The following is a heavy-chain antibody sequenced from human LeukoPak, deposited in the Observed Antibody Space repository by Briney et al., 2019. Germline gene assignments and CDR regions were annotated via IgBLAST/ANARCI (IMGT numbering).Heavy chain of an antibody. V-gene: IGHV3-23*05. D-gene: IGHD2-15*01. CDR3: ATLRLSDHFDY. J-gene: IGHJ4*02. Sequence: GGSLRLSCAASGFTFSSYAMNWVRLSAGKGLEWVSAITDNGNTTYYADSVKGRFTISRDNSKNTLYLQMNSLRAEDTAVYYCATLRLSDHFDYWGQGTMVTVSS. CDR1: GFTFSSYA. CDR2: ITDNGNTT.